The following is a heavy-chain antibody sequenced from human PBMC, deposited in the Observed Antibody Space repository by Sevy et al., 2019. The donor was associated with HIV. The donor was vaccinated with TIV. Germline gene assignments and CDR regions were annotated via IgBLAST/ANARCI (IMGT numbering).Heavy chain of an antibody. J-gene: IGHJ4*02. CDR2: IKQDGSVK. Sequence: GGSLRLSCAASGFAFRTFWMSWVRQAPGKGLEWVANIKQDGSVKYYMDSVKGRFTISRHNAKNSLYLQMSSLTVEDTAVYYCAKQRGWICSHDVCSPYYSDSWGQGTLVTVSS. D-gene: IGHD3-10*02. V-gene: IGHV3-7*01. CDR1: GFAFRTFW. CDR3: AKQRGWICSHDVCSPYYSDS.